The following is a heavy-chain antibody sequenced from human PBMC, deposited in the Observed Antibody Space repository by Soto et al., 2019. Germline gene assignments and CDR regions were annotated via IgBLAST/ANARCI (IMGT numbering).Heavy chain of an antibody. CDR3: ARDALNNCGDADYYYYYYLDV. Sequence: QVQLVESGGGVVQPGRSLRLSCAASGFTFSSYGMHWVRQAPGKGLEWGAVIWYDGSNKYYADSVKGRFTISRDNSKNTLYLQMNSLRAEDTAVYYCARDALNNCGDADYYYYYYLDVWGKGTTVTVSS. CDR2: IWYDGSNK. CDR1: GFTFSSYG. J-gene: IGHJ6*03. D-gene: IGHD4-17*01. V-gene: IGHV3-33*01.